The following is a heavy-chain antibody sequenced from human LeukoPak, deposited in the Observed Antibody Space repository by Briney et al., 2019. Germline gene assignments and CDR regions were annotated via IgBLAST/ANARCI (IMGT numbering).Heavy chain of an antibody. Sequence: GGSLRLSCGASGFTFNSYAVSWVRQAPGKGLEWVSAISGSGGGTYYADSVKGRFTISRDNSKNTVYLQMNSLSTEDTAVYYCAKTTTGYSSGRYPGWPVDCWGQGTLVTVSS. CDR1: GFTFNSYA. CDR2: ISGSGGGT. CDR3: AKTTTGYSSGRYPGWPVDC. J-gene: IGHJ4*02. D-gene: IGHD6-19*01. V-gene: IGHV3-23*01.